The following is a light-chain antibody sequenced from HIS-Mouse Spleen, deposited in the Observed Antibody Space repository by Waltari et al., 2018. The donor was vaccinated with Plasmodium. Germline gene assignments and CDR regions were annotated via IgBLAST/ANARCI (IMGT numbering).Light chain of an antibody. CDR3: CSYAGSSTSYV. Sequence: QSALTQPASVSGSPGQSITISCTGTSSDVGSYNLVSWSQPHPGKAPKLMIYEGSKRPSGVSNRFSGSKSGNTASLTISGLQAEDEADYYCCSYAGSSTSYVFGTGTKVTVL. CDR1: SSDVGSYNL. CDR2: EGS. V-gene: IGLV2-23*01. J-gene: IGLJ1*01.